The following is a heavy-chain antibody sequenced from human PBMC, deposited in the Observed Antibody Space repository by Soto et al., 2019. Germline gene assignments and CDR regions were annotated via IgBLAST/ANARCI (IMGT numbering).Heavy chain of an antibody. D-gene: IGHD3-16*01. CDR3: ARHLSPYGMDV. J-gene: IGHJ6*02. CDR2: IYYSGST. CDR1: GGSISSSNW. Sequence: SETLSLTCAVSGGSISSSNWWSWVRQPPGKGLEWIGEIYYSGSTYYNPSLKSRVTISVDTSKNQFSLKLSSVTAADTAVYYCARHLSPYGMDVWGQGTTVTRLL. V-gene: IGHV4-4*02.